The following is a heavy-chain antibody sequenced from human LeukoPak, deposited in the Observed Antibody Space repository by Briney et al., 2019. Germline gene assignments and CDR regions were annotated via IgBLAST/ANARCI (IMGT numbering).Heavy chain of an antibody. D-gene: IGHD6-13*01. V-gene: IGHV3-30*14. CDR3: ARVGYSNSWYYFDY. CDR2: ISYDGSSE. Sequence: GGSLRLSCAASGFTFSAYAMHWFRQAPGKGLEWVAVISYDGSSEYYADSVKGRFTISSDNSKNTLYLQMNSLRAEDTAVYYCARVGYSNSWYYFDYWGQGTLVTVSS. J-gene: IGHJ4*02. CDR1: GFTFSAYA.